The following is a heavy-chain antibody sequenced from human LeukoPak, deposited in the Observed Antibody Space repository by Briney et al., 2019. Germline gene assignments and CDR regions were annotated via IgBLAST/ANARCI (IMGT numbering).Heavy chain of an antibody. J-gene: IGHJ4*02. CDR1: GYTFTGYY. CDR2: INPNSGGT. CDR3: ARRYCSSTSCYFGSGEANFDY. D-gene: IGHD2-2*01. Sequence: VASVKVSCKASGYTFTGYYMHWVRQAPGQGLEWMGWINPNSGGTNYAQKFQGRVTMTRDTSISTAYMELSRLRSDDTAVYYCARRYCSSTSCYFGSGEANFDYWGQGTLVTVPS. V-gene: IGHV1-2*02.